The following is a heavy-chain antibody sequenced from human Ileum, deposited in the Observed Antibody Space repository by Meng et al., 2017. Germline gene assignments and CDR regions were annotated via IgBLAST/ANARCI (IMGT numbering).Heavy chain of an antibody. CDR3: ARGYGSYSGEAFDY. CDR1: GGSMNNYF. Sequence: GPLRLSCTVSGGSMNNYFWSWIRQPAAKGQEWIGRIFTSGSTNYSHSLRRRVTMSLDTSKNQFSLNLGSVTAAGTAVYFCARGYGSYSGEAFDYWGQGTLVTVSS. V-gene: IGHV4-4*07. J-gene: IGHJ4*02. D-gene: IGHD1-26*01. CDR2: IFTSGST.